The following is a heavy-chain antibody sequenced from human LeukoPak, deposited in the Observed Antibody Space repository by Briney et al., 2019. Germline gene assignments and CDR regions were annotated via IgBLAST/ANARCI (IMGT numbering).Heavy chain of an antibody. J-gene: IGHJ4*02. CDR1: GGSISSYY. CDR3: ASTVGTAMVNY. V-gene: IGHV4-59*08. CDR2: IYYTGST. Sequence: SETLSLTCTVSGGSISSYYWSWIRQPPGKGLEWIGYIYYTGSTNYNPSLKSRVTISVDTSKNQFSLKLSSVTAADTAVYYCASTVGTAMVNYWGQGTLVTVSS. D-gene: IGHD5-18*01.